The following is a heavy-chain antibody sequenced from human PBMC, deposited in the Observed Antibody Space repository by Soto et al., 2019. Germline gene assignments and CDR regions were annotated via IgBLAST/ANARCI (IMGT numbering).Heavy chain of an antibody. V-gene: IGHV1-8*01. Sequence: EASVKVSCKASGYTFTSYDINWVRQATGQGLEWMGWMNPNSGNTGYAQKFQGRVTMTRNTSISTAYMELSSLRSEDTAVYYCARRYYDSSGHGPGTEYWGQGTLVTVSS. D-gene: IGHD3-22*01. J-gene: IGHJ4*02. CDR2: MNPNSGNT. CDR3: ARRYYDSSGHGPGTEY. CDR1: GYTFTSYD.